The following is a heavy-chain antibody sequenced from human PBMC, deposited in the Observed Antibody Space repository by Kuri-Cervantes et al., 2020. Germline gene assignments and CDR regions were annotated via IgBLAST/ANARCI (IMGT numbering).Heavy chain of an antibody. V-gene: IGHV4-59*11. D-gene: IGHD3-22*01. CDR2: IYHTGTT. CDR3: ARGAETMIDY. J-gene: IGHJ4*02. Sequence: SETLSLTCTVSGGSISSHYWSWIRQPPGKGLEWIAYIYHTGTTNYNPPLKSRVSISVDTSKNQFSLNLSFVTASDTAVYYCARGAETMIDYWGQGTLVTVSS. CDR1: GGSISSHY.